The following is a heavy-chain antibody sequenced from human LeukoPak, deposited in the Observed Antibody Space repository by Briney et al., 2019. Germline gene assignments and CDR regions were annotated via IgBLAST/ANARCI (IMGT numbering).Heavy chain of an antibody. CDR2: IYYTGTT. CDR1: GGSISNYY. CDR3: ARGRPYSGGYHLDY. D-gene: IGHD1-26*01. V-gene: IGHV4-59*04. J-gene: IGHJ4*02. Sequence: PSETLSLTCTVSGGSISNYYWSWIRQPPGKALEWIGYIYYTGTTYYNPSLKSRVTMSVDTSKNQFFLKLNSVTAADTAVYYCARGRPYSGGYHLDYWGQGTLVTVSP.